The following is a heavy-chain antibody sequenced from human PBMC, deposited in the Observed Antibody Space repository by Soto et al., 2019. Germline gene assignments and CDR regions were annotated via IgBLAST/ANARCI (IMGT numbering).Heavy chain of an antibody. J-gene: IGHJ4*02. V-gene: IGHV3-23*01. Sequence: RGSLRLSCAASGFSFRNYAMSWVRQAPGKGLEWISTLTGSSSNTYYADSVKGRFAISRDNSRNTLYLQMHSLTAEDTAVYYCANGRATYGLLTHDYWGQGTLVTVSS. CDR1: GFSFRNYA. CDR2: LTGSSSNT. D-gene: IGHD3-9*01. CDR3: ANGRATYGLLTHDY.